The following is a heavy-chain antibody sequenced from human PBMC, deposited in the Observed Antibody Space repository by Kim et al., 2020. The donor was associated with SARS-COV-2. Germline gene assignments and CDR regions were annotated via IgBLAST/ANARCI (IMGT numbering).Heavy chain of an antibody. CDR3: ARNFGRRGYFDS. CDR2: VYYSGAT. D-gene: IGHD2-15*01. CDR1: GASINSGAFF. J-gene: IGHJ4*02. Sequence: SETLSLTCTVSGASINSGAFFWTWIRQRPGMGLEWIGHVYYSGATDYNPSLKSRLTMSLQTSKSQFSLKLSSVTAADTAVYYCARNFGRRGYFDSWARDSRSPSPQ. V-gene: IGHV4-31*03.